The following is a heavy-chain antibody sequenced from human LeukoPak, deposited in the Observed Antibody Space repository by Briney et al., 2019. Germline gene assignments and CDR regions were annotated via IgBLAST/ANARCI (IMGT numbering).Heavy chain of an antibody. D-gene: IGHD2-15*01. V-gene: IGHV4-59*08. CDR3: ASGSRTAGSFDY. CDR1: GGSISSYY. J-gene: IGHJ4*02. CDR2: IYYSGST. Sequence: KPSETLSLTCTVSGGSISSYYWSWIRQPPGKGLEWIGYIYYSGSTNYNPSLKSRVAISVDTSKNQFSLKLSSVTAADTAVYYCASGSRTAGSFDYWGQGTLVTVSS.